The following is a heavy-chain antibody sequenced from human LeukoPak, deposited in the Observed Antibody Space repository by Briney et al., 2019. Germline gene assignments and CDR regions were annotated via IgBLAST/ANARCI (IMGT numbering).Heavy chain of an antibody. CDR3: ARRDGCELSPSDY. CDR2: ISAYTGNR. J-gene: IGHJ4*02. V-gene: IGHV1-18*01. D-gene: IGHD1-7*01. Sequence: ASVKVSCKGSGYTFNTYGFTWVRQAPGLGLEWMGWISAYTGNRNYAQKFQDRVSMTIDTPTRTAYMELTNLRSDDTAVYYCARRDGCELSPSDYWGQGTLVTVSS. CDR1: GYTFNTYG.